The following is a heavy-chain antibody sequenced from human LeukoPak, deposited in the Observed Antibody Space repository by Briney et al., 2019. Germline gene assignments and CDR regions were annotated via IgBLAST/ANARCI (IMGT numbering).Heavy chain of an antibody. Sequence: GGSLRLSCAASGFTVSSNYMSWVRQAPGKGLEWVSVIYSGGSTYYADSVKGRFTISRDNSKNTLYLQMNSLRAEDTAVYYCAREDYGDYGYYYGMDVWGQGTTVTVS. CDR3: AREDYGDYGYYYGMDV. D-gene: IGHD4-17*01. V-gene: IGHV3-66*02. CDR1: GFTVSSNY. CDR2: IYSGGST. J-gene: IGHJ6*02.